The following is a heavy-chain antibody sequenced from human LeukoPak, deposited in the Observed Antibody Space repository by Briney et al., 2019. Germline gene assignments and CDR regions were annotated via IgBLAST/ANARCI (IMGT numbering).Heavy chain of an antibody. CDR1: GFSFSGFW. V-gene: IGHV3-7*01. CDR3: ARGQNWNHDF. Sequence: GGSLRLSCAASGFSFSGFWMSWLRQAPGKGLEWVANIKEDGKKIYQVDSLKGRFTISRDNAKNSLFLQMYSLRVEDTAIYYCARGQNWNHDFWGQGTLVTVSS. J-gene: IGHJ4*02. D-gene: IGHD1-14*01. CDR2: IKEDGKKI.